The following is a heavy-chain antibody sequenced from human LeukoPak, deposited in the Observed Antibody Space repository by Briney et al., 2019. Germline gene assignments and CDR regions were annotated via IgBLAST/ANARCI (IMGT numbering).Heavy chain of an antibody. V-gene: IGHV3-21*01. D-gene: IGHD6-19*01. CDR3: ASYSSGWYFGAFDI. J-gene: IGHJ3*02. Sequence: GGSLRFSCAASGFTFSSYSMNWIRQAPGKGLEWVSSISSSSGFIFYADSVKGRFTISRDNAKNSLYLQMNSLRAEDTAVYYCASYSSGWYFGAFDIWGQGTMVTVSS. CDR2: ISSSSGFI. CDR1: GFTFSSYS.